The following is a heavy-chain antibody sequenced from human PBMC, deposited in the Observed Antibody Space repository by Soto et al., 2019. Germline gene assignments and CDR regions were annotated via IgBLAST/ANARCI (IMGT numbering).Heavy chain of an antibody. CDR1: GFTFSSYS. J-gene: IGHJ6*02. CDR3: AREAGSGMDV. D-gene: IGHD3-10*01. Sequence: GGSLRLSCAASGFTFSSYSMNWVRQAPGKGLGWVSYISSGSSSNIHYADSVKGRFTISRDNAKNSLYLQMNSLTDEDTAVYYCAREAGSGMDVWGQGTAVTVSS. CDR2: ISSGSSSNI. V-gene: IGHV3-48*02.